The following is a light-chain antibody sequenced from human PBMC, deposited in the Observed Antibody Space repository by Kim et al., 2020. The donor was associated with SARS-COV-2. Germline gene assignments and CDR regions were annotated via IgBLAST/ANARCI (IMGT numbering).Light chain of an antibody. V-gene: IGLV3-9*01. Sequence: SVVLGQTARLPYGGTNIRTLSVHGYRQKPGQAPVLVMSKDSKRPSGIPERFSGSNSGNTATLTISTAQADDEADYYCQVWDSGSWVFGGGTQLTVL. CDR3: QVWDSGSWV. CDR1: NIRTLS. J-gene: IGLJ3*02. CDR2: KDS.